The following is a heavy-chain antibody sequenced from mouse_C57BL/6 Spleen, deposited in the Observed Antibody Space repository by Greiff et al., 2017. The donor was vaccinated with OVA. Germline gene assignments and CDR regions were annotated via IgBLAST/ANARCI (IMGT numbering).Heavy chain of an antibody. CDR2: ISDGGSYT. V-gene: IGHV5-4*01. CDR1: GFTFSSYA. J-gene: IGHJ1*03. Sequence: EVKLVESGGGLVKPGGSLKLSCAASGFTFSSYAMSWVRQTPEKRLEWVATISDGGSYTYYPDNVKGRFTISRDNAKNNLYLQMSHLKSEDTARYYCARDLGRGWYFEVWGTGTTVTVSS. CDR3: ARDLGRGWYFEV. D-gene: IGHD4-1*01.